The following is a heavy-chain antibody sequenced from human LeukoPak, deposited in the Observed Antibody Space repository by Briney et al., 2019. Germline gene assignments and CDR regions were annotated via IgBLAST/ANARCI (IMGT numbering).Heavy chain of an antibody. CDR2: ISSSSSYI. Sequence: AGGSLRLSCAASGFTFSSYSMNWVRQAPGKGLEWVSSISSSSSYIYYADSVKGRFTISRDNAKNSLYLQMNSLRAEDTAVYYCARGERHYYDSSGYYSPVGYWGQGTLVTVSS. J-gene: IGHJ4*02. V-gene: IGHV3-21*01. CDR3: ARGERHYYDSSGYYSPVGY. CDR1: GFTFSSYS. D-gene: IGHD3-22*01.